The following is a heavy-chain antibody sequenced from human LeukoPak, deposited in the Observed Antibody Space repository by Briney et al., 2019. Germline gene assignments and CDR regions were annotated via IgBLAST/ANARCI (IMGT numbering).Heavy chain of an antibody. D-gene: IGHD6-13*01. CDR3: ARVGIAAFDY. Sequence: GGSLRLSCAASGFTFSSYWMHWVRQVPGKGLVWVARINPGGSSITYADSVKGRFTISRDNAKNSLYLQMNSLRAEDTAVYYCARVGIAAFDYWGQGTLVTVSS. V-gene: IGHV3-74*01. CDR1: GFTFSSYW. J-gene: IGHJ4*02. CDR2: INPGGSSI.